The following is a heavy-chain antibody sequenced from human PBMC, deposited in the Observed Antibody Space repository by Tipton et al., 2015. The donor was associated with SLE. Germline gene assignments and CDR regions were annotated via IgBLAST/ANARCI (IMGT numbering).Heavy chain of an antibody. CDR3: ARDRRWEYYYGIDV. CDR2: ISDSGTIM. J-gene: IGHJ6*02. Sequence: SLRLSCAASGFTFDGFVVNWVRQAPGKGLEWVSYISDSGTIMSYADSVKGRFTVSRDNAKKSLYLQLDSLRAEDTAVYYCARDRRWEYYYGIDVWGQGTTVTVTS. V-gene: IGHV3-48*03. D-gene: IGHD4-23*01. CDR1: GFTFDGFV.